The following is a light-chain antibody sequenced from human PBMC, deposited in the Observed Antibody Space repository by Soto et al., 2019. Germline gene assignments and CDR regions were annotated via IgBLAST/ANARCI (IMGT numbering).Light chain of an antibody. J-gene: IGKJ5*01. CDR2: KAS. CDR1: ESISRC. V-gene: IGKV1-5*03. CDR3: QQHNSFSIT. Sequence: DIQVTQSPSTLSASVGDRVTITCRASESISRCLAWYQQKPGKAPKLLIYKASSLESGVPSRFSGSGSGTEFTLTINSLQADDFATYYCQQHNSFSITFGQGTRLEI.